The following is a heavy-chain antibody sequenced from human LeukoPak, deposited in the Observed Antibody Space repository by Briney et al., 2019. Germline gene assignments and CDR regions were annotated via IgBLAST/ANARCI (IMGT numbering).Heavy chain of an antibody. J-gene: IGHJ4*02. CDR1: GFTFSTYW. V-gene: IGHV3-74*01. Sequence: GGSLRLSCAASGFTFSTYWMHWGRQAPGKGQVWVSRINPDGTTTSYADSVNSRFTISRDNAKDTVYLQMNSLRAEDTAVYYCARDANITMIVVEGVYFDYWGQGTLVTVSS. CDR2: INPDGTTT. D-gene: IGHD3-22*01. CDR3: ARDANITMIVVEGVYFDY.